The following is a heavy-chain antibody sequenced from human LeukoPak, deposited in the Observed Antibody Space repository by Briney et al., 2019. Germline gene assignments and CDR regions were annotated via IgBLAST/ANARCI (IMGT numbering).Heavy chain of an antibody. D-gene: IGHD4-17*01. CDR2: ISYDGSNK. J-gene: IGHJ4*02. Sequence: GGSLRLSCAASGFTFSSYGMHWVRQAPGKGLEWVAVISYDGSNKYYADSVRGRFTISRDNSKNTLYLQMNSLRAEDTAVYYCARDSVTTVTSPDYWGQGTLVTVSS. CDR3: ARDSVTTVTSPDY. V-gene: IGHV3-30*19. CDR1: GFTFSSYG.